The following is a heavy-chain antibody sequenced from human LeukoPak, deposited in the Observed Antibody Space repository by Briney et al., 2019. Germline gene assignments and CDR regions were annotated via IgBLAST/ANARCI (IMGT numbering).Heavy chain of an antibody. Sequence: GGSLRLSCAASGFTFSSYGMHWVRQAPGKGLEWVAFIRYDGSNKYYADSVKGRFTISRDNSKNTLYLQMNSLRAEDTAVYYCARTVVAATRPLFDYWGQGTLVTVSS. CDR2: IRYDGSNK. J-gene: IGHJ4*02. V-gene: IGHV3-30*02. D-gene: IGHD2-15*01. CDR3: ARTVVAATRPLFDY. CDR1: GFTFSSYG.